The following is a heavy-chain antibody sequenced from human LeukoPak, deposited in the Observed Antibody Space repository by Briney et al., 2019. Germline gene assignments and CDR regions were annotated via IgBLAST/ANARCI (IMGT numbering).Heavy chain of an antibody. Sequence: SETLSLTCTVSGGSISSSSYYWGWIRQPPGKGLEWIGSIYYSGSTYCNPSLKSRVTISVDTSKNQFSLKLSSVTAADTAVYYCAARAIAVAGGVDYWGQGTLVTVSS. CDR3: AARAIAVAGGVDY. D-gene: IGHD6-19*01. CDR1: GGSISSSSYY. J-gene: IGHJ4*02. V-gene: IGHV4-39*07. CDR2: IYYSGST.